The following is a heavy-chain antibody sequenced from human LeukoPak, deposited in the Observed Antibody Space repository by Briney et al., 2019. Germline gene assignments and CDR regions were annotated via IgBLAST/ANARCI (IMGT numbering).Heavy chain of an antibody. CDR1: GGSLSGYY. CDR3: ARGRITMVRGVIIKRFDP. D-gene: IGHD3-10*01. CDR2: INHSGST. Sequence: PSETLSLTCAVYGGSLSGYYWTWTRQSPGKGLEWIGEINHSGSTNYNPPLKSRVTISVDTSKNQFSLKLSSVTAADTAVYYCARGRITMVRGVIIKRFDPWGQGTLVTVSS. J-gene: IGHJ5*02. V-gene: IGHV4-34*01.